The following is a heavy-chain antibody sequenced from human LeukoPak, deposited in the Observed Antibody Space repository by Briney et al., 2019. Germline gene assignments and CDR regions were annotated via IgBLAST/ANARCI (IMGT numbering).Heavy chain of an antibody. CDR1: GFNIDDFT. V-gene: IGHV3-23*01. CDR2: ISGSGGST. CDR3: AIQTGTGAFDY. D-gene: IGHD3-10*01. J-gene: IGHJ4*02. Sequence: GGSLRLSCTVSGFNIDDFTLSWVRQAPGKGLEWVSAISGSGGSTYYADSVKGRFTISRDNSKNTLYLQMNSLRAEDTAVYYCAIQTGTGAFDYWGQGTLVTVSS.